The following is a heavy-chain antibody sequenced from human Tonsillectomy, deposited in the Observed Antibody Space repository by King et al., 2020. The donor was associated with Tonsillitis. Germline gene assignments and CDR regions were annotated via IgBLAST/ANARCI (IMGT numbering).Heavy chain of an antibody. CDR2: ISPDNGRT. J-gene: IGHJ4*02. D-gene: IGHD6-19*01. V-gene: IGHV1-2*06. CDR1: GYTFTDYS. CDR3: ARDTGGWRAFDF. Sequence: VQLVESGADVRKPGASVKVSCKASGYTFTDYSIHWVRQAPGQGLQWMGRISPDNGRTDYPLNFEDRVTMTTDMSIRTVYMELSSLRSDDTAVYYCARDTGGWRAFDFWGQGTLVTVSS.